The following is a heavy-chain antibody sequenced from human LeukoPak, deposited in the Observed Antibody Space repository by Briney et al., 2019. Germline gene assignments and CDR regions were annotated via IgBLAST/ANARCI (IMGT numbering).Heavy chain of an antibody. CDR2: IYYSGST. J-gene: IGHJ4*02. D-gene: IGHD1/OR15-1a*01. CDR3: ARDSITGTFGY. CDR1: GGSISSYY. V-gene: IGHV4-59*01. Sequence: SETLSLTCTVSGGSISSYYWSWIRQPPGKGLEWIGYIYYSGSTNYNPSLKSRVTISVDTSKNQSSLKLSSVTAADTAVYYCARDSITGTFGYWGQGTLVTVSS.